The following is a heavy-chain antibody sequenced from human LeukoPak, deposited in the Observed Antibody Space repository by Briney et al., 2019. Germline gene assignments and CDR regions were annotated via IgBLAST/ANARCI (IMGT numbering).Heavy chain of an antibody. V-gene: IGHV3-21*01. CDR2: ISSSSSYI. CDR1: GFTFSSYS. Sequence: GGSLRLSCAASGFTFSSYSMNWVRQAPGKGLEWVSSISSSSSYIYYADSVKGRFTTSRDNAKNSLYLQMNSLRAEDTAVYYCARGYCSGGSCYPGFFDYWGQGTLVTVSS. J-gene: IGHJ4*02. CDR3: ARGYCSGGSCYPGFFDY. D-gene: IGHD2-15*01.